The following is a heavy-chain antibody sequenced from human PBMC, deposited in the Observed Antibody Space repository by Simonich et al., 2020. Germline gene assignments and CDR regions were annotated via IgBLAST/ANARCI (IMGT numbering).Heavy chain of an antibody. CDR2: INPNSGGT. Sequence: VQLVQSGAEVKKPGASVKVSCKASGYTFTGYYMHWVRQAPGQGLEWMGWINPNSGGTNYEQKFQGRVTMTRDTSISTAYRELSRLRSDDTAVYYCARGPRWTGDDAFDIWGQGTMVTVSS. V-gene: IGHV1-2*02. D-gene: IGHD7-27*01. CDR3: ARGPRWTGDDAFDI. J-gene: IGHJ3*02. CDR1: GYTFTGYY.